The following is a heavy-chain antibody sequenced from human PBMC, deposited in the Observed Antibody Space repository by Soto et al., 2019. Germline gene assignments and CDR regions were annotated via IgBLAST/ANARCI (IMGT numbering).Heavy chain of an antibody. CDR3: ARVVDYSSSWYGAVDWFDP. CDR2: ISSSSSTI. J-gene: IGHJ5*02. CDR1: GFTFSSYS. V-gene: IGHV3-48*01. Sequence: EVQLVESGGGLVQPGGSLRLSCAASGFTFSSYSMNWVRQAPGKGLEWVSYISSSSSTIYYADSVKRRFTISRDNAKNSLYLQINCLRADDTAVYYCARVVDYSSSWYGAVDWFDPWGQGTLVTVSS. D-gene: IGHD6-13*01.